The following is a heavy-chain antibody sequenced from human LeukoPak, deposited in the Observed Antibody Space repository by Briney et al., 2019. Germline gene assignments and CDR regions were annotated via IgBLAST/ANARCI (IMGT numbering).Heavy chain of an antibody. Sequence: SETLSLTCTVSGGSISSYYWSWIRQPPGKGLEWIGYIYYSGSTNYNPSLKSRVTISVETSKNQFSLNMYSVTAADTAVYYCARDPRWLTPDCTSTSCYENYFDPWGQGTLVTVSS. V-gene: IGHV4-59*12. CDR1: GGSISSYY. CDR2: IYYSGST. D-gene: IGHD2-2*01. CDR3: ARDPRWLTPDCTSTSCYENYFDP. J-gene: IGHJ5*02.